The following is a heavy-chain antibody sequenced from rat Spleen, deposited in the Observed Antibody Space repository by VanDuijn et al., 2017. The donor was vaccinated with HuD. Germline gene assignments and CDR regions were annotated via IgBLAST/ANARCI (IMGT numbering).Heavy chain of an antibody. CDR3: ARLGVVITSGVMDA. V-gene: IGHV5-7*01. J-gene: IGHJ4*01. Sequence: VQLVESGGGLVQPGRSMKLSCAASGFTFSHYDMAWVRQAPKKGLEWVATISYDGRTTNHRDSVKGRFTISRDNAKSTLDLQMDSLRSEDTATYYCARLGVVITSGVMDAWGQGASVTVSS. CDR1: GFTFSHYD. D-gene: IGHD1-12*02. CDR2: ISYDGRTT.